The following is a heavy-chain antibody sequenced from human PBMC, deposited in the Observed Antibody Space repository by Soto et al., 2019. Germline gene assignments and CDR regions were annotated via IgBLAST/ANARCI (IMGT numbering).Heavy chain of an antibody. CDR1: GFTFSSYS. D-gene: IGHD3-3*01. CDR2: ISSSSSYI. Sequence: GSLRLSCAASGFTFSSYSMNWVRQAPGKGLEWVSSISSSSSYIYYADSVKVRFTISRDNAKNSLYLQMNSLRAEDTAVYYCAREDPTYYDFWSGYYAPENYGMDVWRQGTTVTVSS. CDR3: AREDPTYYDFWSGYYAPENYGMDV. J-gene: IGHJ6*02. V-gene: IGHV3-21*01.